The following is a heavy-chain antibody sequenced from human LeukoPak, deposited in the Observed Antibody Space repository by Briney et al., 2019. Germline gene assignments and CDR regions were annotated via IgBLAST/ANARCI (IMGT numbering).Heavy chain of an antibody. CDR1: GFTVSSNY. J-gene: IGHJ3*02. D-gene: IGHD6-19*01. CDR2: IYSGGST. V-gene: IGHV3-66*01. Sequence: GGSLRLSCAASGFTVSSNYMSWVRQAPGKGLEWVSVIYSGGSTYYADSVKGRFTISRDNSKNTLYLQMNSLRAEDTAVYYCARAKSSRIAVASGYFDIWGQGTMVTVSS. CDR3: ARAKSSRIAVASGYFDI.